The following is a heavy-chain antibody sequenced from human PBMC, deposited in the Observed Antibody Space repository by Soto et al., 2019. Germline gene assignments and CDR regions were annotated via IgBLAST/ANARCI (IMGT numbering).Heavy chain of an antibody. CDR2: ISGSGGST. CDR1: GFTFSSYA. V-gene: IGHV3-23*01. Sequence: EVQLLESGGGLVQPGGSLRLSCAASGFTFSSYAMSWVRQAPGKGLEWVSAISGSGGSTYYADSVKGRFTISRDNSKNTLYLPMNSLRAEDTAVYYCAKDRDALRVMWNFQHWGQGTLVTVSS. J-gene: IGHJ1*01. CDR3: AKDRDALRVMWNFQH. D-gene: IGHD3-16*01.